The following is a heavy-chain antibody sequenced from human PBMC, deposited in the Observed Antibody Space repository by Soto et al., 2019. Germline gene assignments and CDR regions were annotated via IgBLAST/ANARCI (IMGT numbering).Heavy chain of an antibody. D-gene: IGHD6-13*01. J-gene: IGHJ3*01. CDR2: IIPMFGTA. CDR1: GSTFSSRN. CDR3: ARGRFIALDALDRDALDV. Sequence: QEQLVQSGAEVKKPGSSVKVSCKASGSTFSSRNINWVRQAPGQGLEWMGGIIPMFGTADYAQKFRDRATLAAEESTRTASMELRALRSDDPAVYYCARGRFIALDALDRDALDVWGRGTMVTVSS. V-gene: IGHV1-69*01.